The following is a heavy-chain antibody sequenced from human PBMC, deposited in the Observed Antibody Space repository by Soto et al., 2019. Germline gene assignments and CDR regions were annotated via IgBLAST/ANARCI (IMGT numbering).Heavy chain of an antibody. CDR3: ARVNLSRDSSVFDYDEYAMHV. Sequence: SVKVSCKASGGSFSSYAISWVRQAPGQGLEWMGGIIPIFGTANHAHKFQGRVTITGGEYKGTHCRELISLRSEGTGVYYCARVNLSRDSSVFDYDEYAMHVWGK. J-gene: IGHJ6*04. D-gene: IGHD3-22*01. CDR2: IIPIFGTA. CDR1: GGSFSSYA. V-gene: IGHV1-69*13.